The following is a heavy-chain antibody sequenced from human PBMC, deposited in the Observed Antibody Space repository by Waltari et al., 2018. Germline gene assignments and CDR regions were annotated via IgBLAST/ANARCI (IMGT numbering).Heavy chain of an antibody. V-gene: IGHV3-7*01. D-gene: IGHD3-22*01. CDR2: IKQDGSEK. J-gene: IGHJ4*02. CDR3: ARAFKTYYYDSSGYYYFDY. Sequence: EVQLVESGGGLVQPGGSLRLSCAASGFTFSSYWMSWVRQAPGKGLEWVANIKQDGSEKYYVDSVKGRFTISRDNAKNSLYLQMNSLRAEDTAVYYCARAFKTYYYDSSGYYYFDYWGQGTLVTVSS. CDR1: GFTFSSYW.